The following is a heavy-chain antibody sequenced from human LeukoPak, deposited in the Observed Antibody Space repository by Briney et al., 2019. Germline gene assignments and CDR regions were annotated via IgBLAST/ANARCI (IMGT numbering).Heavy chain of an antibody. D-gene: IGHD3-22*01. CDR3: ARAKGYDSSGYYELDY. J-gene: IGHJ4*02. CDR2: INPNSGGT. V-gene: IGHV1-2*02. CDR1: GYTFTGYY. Sequence: ASVKVSCKASGYTFTGYYMHWVRQAPGRGLEWMGWINPNSGGTNYAQKFQGRVTMTRDTSISTAYMELSRLRSDDTAVYYCARAKGYDSSGYYELDYWGQGTLVTVSS.